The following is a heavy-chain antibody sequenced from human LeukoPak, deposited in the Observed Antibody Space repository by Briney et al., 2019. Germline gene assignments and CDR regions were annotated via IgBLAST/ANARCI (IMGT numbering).Heavy chain of an antibody. CDR3: AREHDYSNRHLDY. CDR2: TTGSSSYI. CDR1: GFTFSTYS. J-gene: IGHJ4*02. Sequence: SGGSLRLSCAASGFTFSTYSMNWVRQAPGKGLEWVSSTTGSSSYIYFADSVKGRFTISRDSAKNSLYLQMNSLRAEDTAVYYCAREHDYSNRHLDYWGQGTLVTVSS. D-gene: IGHD4-4*01. V-gene: IGHV3-21*01.